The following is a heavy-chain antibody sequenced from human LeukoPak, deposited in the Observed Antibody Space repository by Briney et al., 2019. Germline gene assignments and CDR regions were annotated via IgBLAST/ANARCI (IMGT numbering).Heavy chain of an antibody. CDR3: ESGYGDYVELSSYFDY. Sequence: GASVKVSCKASGGTFSSYAISWLRQAPGQGLEWMGRIIPIFGTANYAQKFQGRVTITTDESTSTAYMELSSLRSEDTAVYYCESGYGDYVELSSYFDYWGQGTLVTVSS. V-gene: IGHV1-69*05. CDR2: IIPIFGTA. CDR1: GGTFSSYA. J-gene: IGHJ4*02. D-gene: IGHD4-17*01.